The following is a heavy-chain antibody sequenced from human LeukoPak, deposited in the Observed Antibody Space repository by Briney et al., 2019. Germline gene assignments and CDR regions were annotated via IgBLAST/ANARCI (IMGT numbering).Heavy chain of an antibody. CDR2: IYSGGST. Sequence: GGSLRLSCAASGFTFSNNYMSWVRQAPGKGLEGVSVIYSGGSTYYADSVKGRFTISRDNSKNTLYLQMNSLRAEDTAVYYCARGRASCGGDCYSPVYYFDYWGQGPLVTVSS. CDR1: GFTFSNNY. CDR3: ARGRASCGGDCYSPVYYFDY. V-gene: IGHV3-53*01. D-gene: IGHD2-21*02. J-gene: IGHJ4*02.